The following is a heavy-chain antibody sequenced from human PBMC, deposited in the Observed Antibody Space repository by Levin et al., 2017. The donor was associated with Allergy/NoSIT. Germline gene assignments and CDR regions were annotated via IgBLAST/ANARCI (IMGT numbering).Heavy chain of an antibody. Sequence: TSETLSLTCTVSGGSISTSSYYWGWIRQPPGKGLEWIGSIYYSGNTYYKSSLKSRVTISVDTSKNQFSLKLRSVTAADTAVYYCSGDGGEVYCSSSSCAFQYWGQGTPVTVSS. CDR1: GGSISTSSYY. D-gene: IGHD2-2*01. CDR3: SGDGGEVYCSSSSCAFQY. J-gene: IGHJ4*02. V-gene: IGHV4-39*01. CDR2: IYYSGNT.